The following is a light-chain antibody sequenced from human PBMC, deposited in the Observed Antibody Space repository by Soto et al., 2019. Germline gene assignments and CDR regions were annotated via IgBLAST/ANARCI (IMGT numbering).Light chain of an antibody. V-gene: IGLV2-8*01. CDR3: SSYAGSNNYV. Sequence: QSARTQPPSASGSPGHSVTVSCTGTSSDVGAYNYLSWYQQHPGKAPKLMIYEVSKRPSGVPDRFSGSKSGNTASLTVSGLQAEDEAEYYCSSYAGSNNYVFGTETKLTVL. CDR2: EVS. J-gene: IGLJ1*01. CDR1: SSDVGAYNY.